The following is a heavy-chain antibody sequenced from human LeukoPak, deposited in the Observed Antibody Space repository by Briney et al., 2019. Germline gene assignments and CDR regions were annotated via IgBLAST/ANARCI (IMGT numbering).Heavy chain of an antibody. CDR1: GGSFSGYY. CDR3: ARGGLRVWYSSGWHWFDP. D-gene: IGHD6-19*01. CDR2: INHSGST. J-gene: IGHJ5*02. Sequence: SETLSLTCAVYGGSFSGYYWSWIRQPPGKGLEWIGEINHSGSTNYNPSLKSRVTISVDTSKNQFSLKLSSVTAADTAVYYCARGGLRVWYSSGWHWFDPWGQGTLVTDSS. V-gene: IGHV4-34*01.